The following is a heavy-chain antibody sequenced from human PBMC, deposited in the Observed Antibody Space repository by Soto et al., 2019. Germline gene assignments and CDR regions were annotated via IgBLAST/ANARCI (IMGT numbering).Heavy chain of an antibody. CDR2: INAGNGNT. Sequence: QVQLVQSGAEVKKPGASVRVSCAASGYTFTDYAIYWVRQAPGQRLEWMGWINAGNGNTRYSQRFQDRVTLTRDASARIAYMEVGSLRSEDKGVYYCAGGGWTGRTIAYYLDCVGQGPRVTVSS. V-gene: IGHV1-3*01. J-gene: IGHJ4*02. CDR1: GYTFTDYA. D-gene: IGHD6-19*01. CDR3: AGGGWTGRTIAYYLDC.